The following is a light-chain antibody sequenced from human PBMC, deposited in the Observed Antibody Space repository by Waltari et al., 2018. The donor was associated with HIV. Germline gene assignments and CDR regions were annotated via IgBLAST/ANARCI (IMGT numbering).Light chain of an antibody. V-gene: IGLV2-14*01. CDR1: SSDVGSYTF. CDR2: DVS. J-gene: IGLJ1*01. CDR3: SSYTSSTIS. Sequence: QSALTQPASVSGSPGQSITISCTGTSSDVGSYTFVSWYQQYPGNAPKLMIYDVSKRPSGVSNRFSGSKSGNTASLTISGLQAEDEADYHCSSYTSSTISFGTGTKVTVL.